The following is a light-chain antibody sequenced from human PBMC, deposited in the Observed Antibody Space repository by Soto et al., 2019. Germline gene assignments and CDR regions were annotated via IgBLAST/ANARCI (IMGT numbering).Light chain of an antibody. V-gene: IGKV3-20*01. CDR3: QQDGSSPLT. CDR1: QSVSSSY. J-gene: IGKJ4*01. Sequence: DIVLTQSPCTLSLSPGERATLSCRASQSVSSSYLAWYQQTPDQAPKLLIYGASSMATGIPDSFRGSGAGTDFALTISSLEPEDFAGYYCQQDGSSPLTFGGGTQVEIK. CDR2: GAS.